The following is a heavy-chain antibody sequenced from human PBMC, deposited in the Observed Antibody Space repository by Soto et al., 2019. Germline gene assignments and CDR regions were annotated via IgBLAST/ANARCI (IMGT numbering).Heavy chain of an antibody. Sequence: QITLKESGPTLVKPTQTLTLTCTFSGFSLSTSGEGVGWIRQPPGKALEWLALIYGYDDKRYSPSMKSRLTSTKETSKNQVVRTMTNMDPVDTATYYWAHSSPGDFWSGYYPPAFDYWGQGTLVTVSS. D-gene: IGHD3-3*01. CDR3: AHSSPGDFWSGYYPPAFDY. CDR1: GFSLSTSGEG. V-gene: IGHV2-5*01. CDR2: IYGYDDK. J-gene: IGHJ4*02.